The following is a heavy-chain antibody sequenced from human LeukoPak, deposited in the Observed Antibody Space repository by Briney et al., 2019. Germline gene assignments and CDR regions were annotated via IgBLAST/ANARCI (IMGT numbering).Heavy chain of an antibody. CDR3: ARGSTYYDSSGQVPFDY. Sequence: GGSLRLSCAASGFTFSSYAMTWVRQAPGKGLEWVSSISGSGDTTYYADSVKGRFTISRDNGKNTLYLQMNSLRAEDTAVYYCARGSTYYDSSGQVPFDYWGQGTLVTVSS. J-gene: IGHJ4*02. CDR1: GFTFSSYA. V-gene: IGHV3-23*01. D-gene: IGHD3-22*01. CDR2: ISGSGDTT.